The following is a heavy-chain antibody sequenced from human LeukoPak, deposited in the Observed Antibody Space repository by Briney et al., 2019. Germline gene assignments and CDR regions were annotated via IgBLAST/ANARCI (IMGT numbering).Heavy chain of an antibody. D-gene: IGHD6-19*01. CDR1: GFTFSSYA. Sequence: GGSLRLSCAASGFTFSSYAMNWVRQAPGKGLEWVSTFRSSGLITYYADSVKGRFTISRYNSENTLYLQMNSLRAEDTAVYYCAKAYSSAPPYFFDFWGRGTLVTVSS. CDR2: FRSSGLIT. J-gene: IGHJ4*02. CDR3: AKAYSSAPPYFFDF. V-gene: IGHV3-23*01.